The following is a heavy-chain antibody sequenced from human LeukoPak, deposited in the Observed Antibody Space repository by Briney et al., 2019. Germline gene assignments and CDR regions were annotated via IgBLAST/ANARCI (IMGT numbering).Heavy chain of an antibody. D-gene: IGHD1-26*01. V-gene: IGHV3-30*03. CDR2: ISYDGSNK. CDR1: GFTFSSYG. Sequence: TGGSLRLSCAASGFTFSSYGMHWVRQAPGKGLEWVAVISYDGSNKYYADSVKGRFTISRDNAKNSLYLQMNSLRAEDTAVYYCARDRGGSYQYTTIDYWGQGTLVTVSS. CDR3: ARDRGGSYQYTTIDY. J-gene: IGHJ4*02.